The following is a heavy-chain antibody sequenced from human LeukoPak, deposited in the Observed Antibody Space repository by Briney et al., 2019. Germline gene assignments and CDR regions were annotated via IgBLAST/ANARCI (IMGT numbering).Heavy chain of an antibody. J-gene: IGHJ6*03. D-gene: IGHD2-15*01. V-gene: IGHV4-59*01. CDR3: ARARDYCSGGSCYSGSFYYYSMDV. CDR1: GGSISSYY. CDR2: IYYSGST. Sequence: SETLSLTCTVSGGSISSYYWSWIRQPPGKGLEWIGYIYYSGSTNYNPSLKSRVTISVHTSKNQFSLKLSSVTAADTAVYYCARARDYCSGGSCYSGSFYYYSMDVWGKGTTVTVSS.